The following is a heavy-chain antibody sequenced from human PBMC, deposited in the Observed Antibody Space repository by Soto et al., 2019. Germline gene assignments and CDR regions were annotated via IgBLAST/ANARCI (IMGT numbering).Heavy chain of an antibody. Sequence: SETLSLTCAVSGGSISSGGYSWSWIRQPPGKGLEWIGYIYHSGSTYYNPSLKSRVTVSVDTSKNQFSLKLSSVTAADTAVYYCARALKRRMVRGVYGYGMDVWGQGTTVTV. D-gene: IGHD3-10*01. J-gene: IGHJ6*02. V-gene: IGHV4-30-2*01. CDR3: ARALKRRMVRGVYGYGMDV. CDR1: GGSISSGGYS. CDR2: IYHSGST.